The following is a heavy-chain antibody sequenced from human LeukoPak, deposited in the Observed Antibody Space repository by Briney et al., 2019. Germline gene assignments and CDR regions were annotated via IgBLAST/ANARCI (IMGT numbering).Heavy chain of an antibody. CDR3: ARDRTNTVDPFDY. CDR2: ISSRSNTI. V-gene: IGHV3-48*04. J-gene: IGHJ4*02. D-gene: IGHD4-23*01. Sequence: PGGSLRLSCAASEFIFSSYSMSWVRQAPGKGLEWVSYISSRSNTIYYADSVKGRFTISRDNAKNSLYLQMNSLRAEDTAVYYCARDRTNTVDPFDYWGQGTLVTVSS. CDR1: EFIFSSYS.